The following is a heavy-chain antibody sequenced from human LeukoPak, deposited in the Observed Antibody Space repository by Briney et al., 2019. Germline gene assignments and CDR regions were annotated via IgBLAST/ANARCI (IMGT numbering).Heavy chain of an antibody. CDR3: ARVKGSGSYLVDAFDI. Sequence: SETLSLTCTVSGGSISSYYWSWIRQPPGKGLEWIGCIYYSGSTNYNPSLKNRVTISVDTSKNQFSLKLSSVTAADTAVYYCARVKGSGSYLVDAFDIWGQGTMVTVSS. D-gene: IGHD3-10*01. J-gene: IGHJ3*02. CDR1: GGSISSYY. V-gene: IGHV4-59*01. CDR2: IYYSGST.